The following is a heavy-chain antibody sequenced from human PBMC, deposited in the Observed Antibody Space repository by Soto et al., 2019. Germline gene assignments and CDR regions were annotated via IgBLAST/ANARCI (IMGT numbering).Heavy chain of an antibody. CDR3: AKIDTEYCSGGSCHRGYFDY. CDR1: GFTFSSYA. V-gene: IGHV3-23*01. Sequence: GGSLRLSCAASGFTFSSYAMSWVRQAPGKGLEWVSAISGSGGSTYYADSVKGRFTISRDNSKNTLYLQMNSLRAEDTAVYYCAKIDTEYCSGGSCHRGYFDYWGQGTLVTV. D-gene: IGHD2-15*01. J-gene: IGHJ4*02. CDR2: ISGSGGST.